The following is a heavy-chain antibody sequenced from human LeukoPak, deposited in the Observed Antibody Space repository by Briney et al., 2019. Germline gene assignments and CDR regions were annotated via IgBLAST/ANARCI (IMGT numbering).Heavy chain of an antibody. V-gene: IGHV4-30-2*01. CDR1: GGSISSYS. CDR3: ARGGYGGNAFDI. Sequence: SETLSLTCIVSGGSISSYSWSWIRQPPGKGLEWIGYIYHSGSTYYNPSLKSRVTISVDSSKNQFSLKLSSVTAADTAVYYCARGGYGGNAFDIWGQGTMVTVSS. D-gene: IGHD4-23*01. CDR2: IYHSGST. J-gene: IGHJ3*02.